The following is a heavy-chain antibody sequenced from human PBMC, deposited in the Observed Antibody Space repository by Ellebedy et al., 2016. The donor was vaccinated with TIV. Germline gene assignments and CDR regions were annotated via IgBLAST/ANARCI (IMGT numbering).Heavy chain of an antibody. CDR3: ARDRNDYGDYVGWFDP. CDR2: VSSSSSAI. V-gene: IGHV3-48*02. J-gene: IGHJ5*02. Sequence: GESLKISCAATGFTFSSYSMNWVRQAPGKGLEWVAYVSSSSSAIYFADSVKGRFTISRDNAKNSLSLQLNSLRDEETAVYYCARDRNDYGDYVGWFDPWGQGTLVTVS. CDR1: GFTFSSYS. D-gene: IGHD4-17*01.